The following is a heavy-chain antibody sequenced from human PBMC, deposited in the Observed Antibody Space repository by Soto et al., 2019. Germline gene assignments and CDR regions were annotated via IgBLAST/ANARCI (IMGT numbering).Heavy chain of an antibody. V-gene: IGHV1-8*01. J-gene: IGHJ6*02. CDR3: ATSRINMIRGVFYYGLDV. CDR2: VNPINGNT. CDR1: GYSFTKYD. D-gene: IGHD3-10*01. Sequence: QEQLEQSGAEVKKPGASVKVSCKASGYSFTKYDFNWVRQATGQGLEWLGWVNPINGNTENAQNFQGRVTLPVHTSTSTAFMELSSLRSGDTAIYYCATSRINMIRGVFYYGLDVWGHGTTVTVSS.